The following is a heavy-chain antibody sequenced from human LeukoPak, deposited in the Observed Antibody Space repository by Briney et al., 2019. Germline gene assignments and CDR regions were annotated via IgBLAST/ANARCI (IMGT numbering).Heavy chain of an antibody. CDR1: GYSISNGYY. V-gene: IGHV4-38-2*01. CDR3: ARQHDSYYYYYIDV. J-gene: IGHJ6*03. CDR2: LYHSDSA. Sequence: SETLSLTCAVSGYSISNGYYWVWIRQPPGRGLEWIGSLYHSDSAYYNTSLRSRVSMSVDTSKNQFSLTLGFVPAADTAVYYCARQHDSYYYYYIDVWGSGTTVTVSS.